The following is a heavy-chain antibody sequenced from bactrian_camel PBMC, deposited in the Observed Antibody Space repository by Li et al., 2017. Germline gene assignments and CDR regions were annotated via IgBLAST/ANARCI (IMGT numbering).Heavy chain of an antibody. Sequence: HVQLVESGGGSVQAGGSLRLSCAGSGYTVRSYCMGWFRQAPGRGLEWVSSFSSDGGKNTQYTNSVKGRFTISRDDAKDSLYLQMNSLKIETLLNITAPHRWDGSNPGINSGARGPRSPSP. V-gene: IGHV3S1*01. CDR2: FSSDGGKNT. CDR3: PHRWDGSNPGINS. CDR1: GYTVRSYC. J-gene: IGHJ4*01. D-gene: IGHD1*01.